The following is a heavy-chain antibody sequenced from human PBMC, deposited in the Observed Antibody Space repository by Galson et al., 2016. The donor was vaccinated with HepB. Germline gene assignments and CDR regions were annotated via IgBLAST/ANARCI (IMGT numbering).Heavy chain of an antibody. V-gene: IGHV3-33*01. D-gene: IGHD6-25*01. J-gene: IGHJ6*02. CDR3: VRDRAARDTVYYYGMDV. Sequence: SLRLSCAASGNTFNNYGMHWVRQAPGQGLEWVALICHGGRNKYYADSFKGRFTISRDNSKNTLYLQMNSLRAEDTAVYYCVRDRAARDTVYYYGMDVWGQGATVTVSS. CDR2: ICHGGRNK. CDR1: GNTFNNYG.